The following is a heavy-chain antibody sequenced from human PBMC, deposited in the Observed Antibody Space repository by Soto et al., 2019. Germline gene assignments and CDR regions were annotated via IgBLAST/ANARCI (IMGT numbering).Heavy chain of an antibody. Sequence: ESPKVSCQGYGDSFTSYLIGGVPQRPGKGLEWMGRINPSDSYTTYSPSFQGHVTISTDKSFSTAYLQWSGLKASDTAMYYCARLGYCTGNSCYTFDSWGQGTMVTVSS. CDR2: INPSDSYT. J-gene: IGHJ4*02. D-gene: IGHD2-2*02. V-gene: IGHV5-10-1*01. CDR3: ARLGYCTGNSCYTFDS. CDR1: GDSFTSYL.